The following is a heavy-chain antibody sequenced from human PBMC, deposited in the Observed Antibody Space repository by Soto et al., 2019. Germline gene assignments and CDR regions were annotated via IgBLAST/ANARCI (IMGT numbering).Heavy chain of an antibody. Sequence: GESLKISCKGSGYSFTSYWIGWVRQIPGKGLEWMGIIYPGDSDTRYSPSFQGQVTISADKSISTAYLQWSSLKASDTAMYYCARSTTIAATGQTMDVWGQGTTVTVSS. V-gene: IGHV5-51*01. CDR2: IYPGDSDT. CDR3: ARSTTIAATGQTMDV. CDR1: GYSFTSYW. D-gene: IGHD6-13*01. J-gene: IGHJ6*02.